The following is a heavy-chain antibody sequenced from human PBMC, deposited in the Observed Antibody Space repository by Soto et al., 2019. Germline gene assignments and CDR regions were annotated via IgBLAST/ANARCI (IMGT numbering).Heavy chain of an antibody. V-gene: IGHV4-39*01. Sequence: SETLSLTCTVSGASITVSTFHWGWISQPPGKGLEWIGTVHYSGSTYYNPSFKSRVTISVDTSKSQFSLKLTSVTAADTAVYYCARGMYYDILTGYYTEGAFDIWGQGTMVT. J-gene: IGHJ3*02. D-gene: IGHD3-9*01. CDR1: GASITVSTFH. CDR2: VHYSGST. CDR3: ARGMYYDILTGYYTEGAFDI.